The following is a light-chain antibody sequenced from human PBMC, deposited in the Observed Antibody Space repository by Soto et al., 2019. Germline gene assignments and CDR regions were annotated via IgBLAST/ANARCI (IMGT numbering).Light chain of an antibody. CDR1: QSVSST. CDR2: GAS. V-gene: IGKV3-15*01. J-gene: IGKJ1*01. Sequence: EIVMTQSPATLSVSPGERATLSCRASQSVSSTLAWYQQKPGQAPRLLIYGASTRATGIPARFSGSGSGTEFTLTISSLQSEDFEVYYCQQYNNWLRTFGQGTKVEIK. CDR3: QQYNNWLRT.